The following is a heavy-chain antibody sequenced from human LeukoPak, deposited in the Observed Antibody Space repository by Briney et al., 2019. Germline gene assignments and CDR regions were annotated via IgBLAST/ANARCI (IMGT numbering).Heavy chain of an antibody. Sequence: PSETLSLTCTVSGGSVSRGSYYWSWIRQPPGKGLEWIGYIYYSGSTNYNPSLKSRVTISVDTSKNQFSLKLSSVTAADTAVYYCAGSRGLADDDCWGQGTLVTVSS. V-gene: IGHV4-61*01. J-gene: IGHJ4*02. D-gene: IGHD3-10*01. CDR1: GGSVSRGSYY. CDR3: AGSRGLADDDC. CDR2: IYYSGST.